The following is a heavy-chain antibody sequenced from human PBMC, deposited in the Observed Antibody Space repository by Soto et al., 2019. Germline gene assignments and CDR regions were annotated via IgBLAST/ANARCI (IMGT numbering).Heavy chain of an antibody. CDR1: GGSIDNNGYS. Sequence: QVQLQESGPGLVKPSQTLSLTCTVSGGSIDNNGYSWTWIRQRPGGGLEWLGSNNYRADTYYTPSPKSRITASLDTPQDQFSLWLASVTAADTGMYYCERGGSGWQALNYFDSWGQGILVTVSS. V-gene: IGHV4-31*03. CDR2: NNYRADT. CDR3: ERGGSGWQALNYFDS. D-gene: IGHD6-19*01. J-gene: IGHJ4*02.